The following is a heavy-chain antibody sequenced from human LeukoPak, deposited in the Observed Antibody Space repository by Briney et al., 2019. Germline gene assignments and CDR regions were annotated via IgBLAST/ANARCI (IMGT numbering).Heavy chain of an antibody. V-gene: IGHV1-18*01. CDR2: ISAYNGNT. D-gene: IGHD3-9*01. CDR1: GYTFTSYG. J-gene: IGHJ5*02. Sequence: ASVKVSCKASGYTFTSYGISWVRQAPGQGLEWMGWISAYNGNTNYAQKLQGRVTMTTDTSTSTAYMELRSLRSDDTAVYYCARSELRYFDWLLTNNWSDPWGQGTLVTVSS. CDR3: ARSELRYFDWLLTNNWSDP.